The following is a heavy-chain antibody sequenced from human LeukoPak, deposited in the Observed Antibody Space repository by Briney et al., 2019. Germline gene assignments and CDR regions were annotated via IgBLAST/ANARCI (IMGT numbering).Heavy chain of an antibody. CDR2: IYYNGTT. Sequence: SETLSLTCAVSGASITTNYYWGWIRQPPGKGLEWIGSIYYNGTTYNDPSLKSRVTISQDTSKNQFSLKLSSVTAADTAVYYCAATFRGVIRLIDYWGQGTLVTVSS. J-gene: IGHJ4*02. V-gene: IGHV4-39*07. CDR3: AATFRGVIRLIDY. D-gene: IGHD3-10*01. CDR1: GASITTNYY.